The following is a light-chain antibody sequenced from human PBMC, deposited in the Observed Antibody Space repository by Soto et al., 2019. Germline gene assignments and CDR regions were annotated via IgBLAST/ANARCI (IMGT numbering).Light chain of an antibody. CDR1: SSDVGGYNY. J-gene: IGLJ1*01. V-gene: IGLV2-11*01. Sequence: QSALTQPRSVSGSPGQSVTISCTGTSSDVGGYNYVSWYQQHPGKAPKLMIYDVSKRPSGVPDRFSGSKSGNTASLTISGLQAEDEADYYCCSYAGSYTCFYVFGTGTKLTVL. CDR3: CSYAGSYTCFYV. CDR2: DVS.